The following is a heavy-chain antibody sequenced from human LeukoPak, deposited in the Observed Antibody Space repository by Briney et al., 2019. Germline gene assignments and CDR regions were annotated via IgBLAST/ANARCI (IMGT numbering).Heavy chain of an antibody. D-gene: IGHD3-9*01. CDR2: INHSGST. CDR3: ARRKMHFYYDILTGDPPTVINWFDP. J-gene: IGHJ5*02. CDR1: GGSFSGYY. V-gene: IGHV4-34*01. Sequence: SETLSLTCAVYGGSFSGYYWSWIRQPPGKGLEWIGEINHSGSTNYNPSLKSRVTISVDTSKNQFSMKLSSVTTADTAVYYCARRKMHFYYDILTGDPPTVINWFDPWGQGTLVTVSS.